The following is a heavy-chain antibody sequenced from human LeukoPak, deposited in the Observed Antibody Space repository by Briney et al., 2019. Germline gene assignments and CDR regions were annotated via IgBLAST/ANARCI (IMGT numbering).Heavy chain of an antibody. CDR1: GGTFSSYA. D-gene: IGHD2-15*01. CDR3: ARDKGGGSGVDY. CDR2: IIPILGIA. J-gene: IGHJ4*02. V-gene: IGHV1-69*04. Sequence: SVKVSCKASGGTFSSYAISWVRQAPGQGLEWMGRIIPILGIANYAQKFQGRVTITADKSTSTAYMELSSLRSEDTAVYYCARDKGGGSGVDYWGQGTLVTVPS.